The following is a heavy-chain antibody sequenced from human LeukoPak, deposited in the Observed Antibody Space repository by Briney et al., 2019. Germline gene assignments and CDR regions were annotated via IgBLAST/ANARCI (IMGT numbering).Heavy chain of an antibody. J-gene: IGHJ3*02. CDR2: IRYDGSNK. CDR1: GFTFSSYG. V-gene: IGHV3-30*02. CDR3: ARVGNWNRAFSVTEDAFDI. D-gene: IGHD1/OR15-1a*01. Sequence: PGGSLRLSCAASGFTFSSYGMHWVRQAPGKGLEWVAFIRYDGSNKYYADSVKGRFTMSRDISKNTLYLQMSSLRAQDTAVYYCARVGNWNRAFSVTEDAFDIWGQGTMVTVSS.